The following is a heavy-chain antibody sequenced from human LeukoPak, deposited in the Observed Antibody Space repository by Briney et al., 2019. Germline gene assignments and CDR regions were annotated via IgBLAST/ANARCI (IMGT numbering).Heavy chain of an antibody. CDR2: ISGSGGST. CDR3: ATSRGSLWSGFDY. V-gene: IGHV3-23*01. CDR1: GFTFSNYA. Sequence: GGSLRLSCAASGFTFSNYAMSWVRQAPGKGLEWVSAISGSGGSTYYADSVKGRFTISRDNSKNTLYLQMNSLRAEDTAVYYCATSRGSLWSGFDYWGQGALVTVSS. D-gene: IGHD3-10*01. J-gene: IGHJ4*02.